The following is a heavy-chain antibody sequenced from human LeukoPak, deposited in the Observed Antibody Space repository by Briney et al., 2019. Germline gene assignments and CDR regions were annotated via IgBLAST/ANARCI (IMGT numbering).Heavy chain of an antibody. CDR3: ARLEYYYGSGSYLPPDY. Sequence: GGSLRLSCAASGFTFSSYGMHWVRQAPGKGLEWVAVIWYDGSNKYYADSVKGRFTISRDNSKNTLYLQMNSLRAEDTAVYYCARLEYYYGSGSYLPPDYWGQGTLVTVSS. CDR1: GFTFSSYG. CDR2: IWYDGSNK. D-gene: IGHD3-10*01. V-gene: IGHV3-33*01. J-gene: IGHJ4*02.